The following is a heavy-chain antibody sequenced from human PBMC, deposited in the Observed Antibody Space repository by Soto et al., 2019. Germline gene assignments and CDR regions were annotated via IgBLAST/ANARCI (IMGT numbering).Heavy chain of an antibody. J-gene: IGHJ6*02. CDR2: IIPIFGTA. Sequence: GASVKVSCKASGGTFSSYAISWVRQAPGQGLEWMGGIIPIFGTANYAQKFQGRVTITADESTSTAYMELSSLRSEDTAVYYCARDSSMVRGVITATDYYGMDVWGQGTTVTVSS. D-gene: IGHD3-10*01. V-gene: IGHV1-69*13. CDR1: GGTFSSYA. CDR3: ARDSSMVRGVITATDYYGMDV.